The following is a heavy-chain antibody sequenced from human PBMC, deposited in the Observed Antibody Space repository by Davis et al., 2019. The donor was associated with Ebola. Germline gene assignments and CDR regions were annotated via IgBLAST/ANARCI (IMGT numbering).Heavy chain of an antibody. CDR2: ISSDGNTK. CDR1: GFTFSSYG. Sequence: PGGSLRLSCAASGFTFSSYGMHWVRQAPGKGLEWVAVISSDGNTKYYTDSVKGRFTISRDNSKNTLYLQMDSLRPEDTAVFYCANGNSGSYFSFPFGYWGQGTLVTVSS. CDR3: ANGNSGSYFSFPFGY. J-gene: IGHJ4*02. V-gene: IGHV3-30*18. D-gene: IGHD1-26*01.